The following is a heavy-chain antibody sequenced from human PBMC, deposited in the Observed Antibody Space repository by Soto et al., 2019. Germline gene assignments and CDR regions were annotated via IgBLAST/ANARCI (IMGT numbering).Heavy chain of an antibody. CDR1: GFTFSSYS. V-gene: IGHV3-48*01. D-gene: IGHD6-13*01. Sequence: GGSLRLSCAASGFTFSSYSMNWVRQAPGKGLEWVSYISSSSSSIYYADSVKGRFTISRDNAKNTLYLQMNSLRAEDTAVYYCAKDGLAAAGSPPDPWGQGTLVTVSS. J-gene: IGHJ5*02. CDR3: AKDGLAAAGSPPDP. CDR2: ISSSSSSI.